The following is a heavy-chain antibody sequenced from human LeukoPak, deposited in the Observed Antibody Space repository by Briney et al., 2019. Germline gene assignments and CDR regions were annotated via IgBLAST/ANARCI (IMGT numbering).Heavy chain of an antibody. CDR3: ARAYDFWSGPDY. Sequence: SETLSLTCTVSGGSISSYYWSWIRQPAGKGLKWIGRIYTSGSTNYNPSLKSRVTMSVDTSKNQFSLKLSSVTAADTAVYYCARAYDFWSGPDYWGQGTLVTVSS. D-gene: IGHD3-3*01. J-gene: IGHJ4*02. CDR1: GGSISSYY. CDR2: IYTSGST. V-gene: IGHV4-4*07.